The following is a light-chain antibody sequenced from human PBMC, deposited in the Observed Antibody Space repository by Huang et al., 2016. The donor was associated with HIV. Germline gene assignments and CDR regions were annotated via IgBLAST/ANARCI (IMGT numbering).Light chain of an antibody. CDR3: QQSYSSLLS. Sequence: DIQMTQSPSSLSASVGDRVIMTCRAIQTINTYLNWYQQRPGKAPKLLIYAASSLQSGVPSMFSCSRSGTDFTLTISSLQPEDFATYYCQQSYSSLLSFGGGTKVAIK. J-gene: IGKJ4*01. V-gene: IGKV1-39*01. CDR1: QTINTY. CDR2: AAS.